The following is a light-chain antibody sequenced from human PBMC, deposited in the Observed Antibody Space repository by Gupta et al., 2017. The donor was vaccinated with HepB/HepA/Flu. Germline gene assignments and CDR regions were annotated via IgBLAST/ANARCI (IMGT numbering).Light chain of an antibody. CDR3: QQRSNWPYT. CDR1: QSVSSY. Sequence: VLTQSPATLSLSPGERATLSCRASQSVSSYLAWYQQKPGQAPRLLIYDASNRATGIPARFSGSGSGTDFTLTISSLEPEDGAVYYCQQRSNWPYTFGQGTKLEIK. J-gene: IGKJ2*01. CDR2: DAS. V-gene: IGKV3-11*01.